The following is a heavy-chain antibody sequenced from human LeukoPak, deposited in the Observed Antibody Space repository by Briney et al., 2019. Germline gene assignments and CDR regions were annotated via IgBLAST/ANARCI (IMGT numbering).Heavy chain of an antibody. CDR2: INSDGSST. CDR1: GFTFSSYW. V-gene: IGHV3-74*01. D-gene: IGHD1-26*01. CDR3: AKDPWWELPRGYFDY. Sequence: PGGSLRLSCAASGFTFSSYWMHWVRQAPGKGLVWVSRINSDGSSTSYADSVKGRFTISRDNSKNTLYLQMNSLRAEDTAVYYCAKDPWWELPRGYFDYWGQGTLVTVSS. J-gene: IGHJ4*02.